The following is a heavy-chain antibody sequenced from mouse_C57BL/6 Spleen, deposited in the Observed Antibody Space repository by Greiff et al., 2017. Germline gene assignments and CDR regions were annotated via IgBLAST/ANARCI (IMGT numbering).Heavy chain of an antibody. J-gene: IGHJ4*01. D-gene: IGHD1-1*01. CDR2: IDPETGGT. V-gene: IGHV1-15*01. CDR1: GYTFTDYE. Sequence: VQLQQSGAELVRPGASVTLSCKASGYTFTDYEMHWVKQTPVHGLEWIGAIDPETGGTAYNQKFKGKAILTADKSSSTAYMELRSLTSEDSAVYYCTRKVLRQYYYAMDYWGQGTSVTVSS. CDR3: TRKVLRQYYYAMDY.